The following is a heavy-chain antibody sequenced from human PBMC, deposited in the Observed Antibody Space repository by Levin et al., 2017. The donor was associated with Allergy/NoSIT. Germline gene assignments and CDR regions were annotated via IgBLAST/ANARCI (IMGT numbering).Heavy chain of an antibody. J-gene: IGHJ2*01. CDR1: GFTFSSYA. Sequence: GESLKISCAASGFTFSSYAMSWVRQAPGKGLEWVSAISGSGGSTYYADSVKGRFTISRDNSKNTLYLQMNSLRAEDTAVYYCARGEKQQLVVFDWYFDLWGRGTLVTVSS. CDR3: ARGEKQQLVVFDWYFDL. CDR2: ISGSGGST. V-gene: IGHV3-23*01. D-gene: IGHD6-13*01.